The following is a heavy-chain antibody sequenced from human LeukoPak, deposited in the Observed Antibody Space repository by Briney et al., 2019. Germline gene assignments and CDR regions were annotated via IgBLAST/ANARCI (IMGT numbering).Heavy chain of an antibody. J-gene: IGHJ4*02. CDR3: AKKLQQWLVLGFDY. CDR1: GFTFDDYG. V-gene: IGHV3-20*04. CDR2: INWNGGST. D-gene: IGHD6-19*01. Sequence: GGSLRLSCAASGFTFDDYGMSWVRQAPGKGLEWVSGINWNGGSTGYADSVKGRFTISRDNSKNTLYLQMNSLRAEDTAVYYCAKKLQQWLVLGFDYWGQGTLVTVSS.